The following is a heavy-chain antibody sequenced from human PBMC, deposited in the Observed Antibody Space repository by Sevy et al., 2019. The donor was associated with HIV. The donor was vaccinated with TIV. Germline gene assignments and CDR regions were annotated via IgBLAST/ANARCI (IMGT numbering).Heavy chain of an antibody. CDR3: VSLFLSYRSGWSYFDY. D-gene: IGHD6-19*01. Sequence: GRSLRLSCAISGFIVNDKYIIWVRQAPGKGLEWVSVIFSSGSTYYADSAKGRFTISRDNSKNTVYLQMNSVRAEDTAVYYCVSLFLSYRSGWSYFDYWGQGTLVTVSS. CDR2: IFSSGST. V-gene: IGHV3-66*02. J-gene: IGHJ4*02. CDR1: GFIVNDKY.